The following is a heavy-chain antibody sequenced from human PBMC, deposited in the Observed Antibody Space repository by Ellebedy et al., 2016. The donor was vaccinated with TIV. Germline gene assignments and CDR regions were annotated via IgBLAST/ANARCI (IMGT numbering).Heavy chain of an antibody. CDR3: VKGLGYCSSASCYEDY. CDR2: ITRSGGGI. Sequence: GESLKISXAASGFIFSSYAMNWVRQAPGKGLEWVSVITRSGGGIYYAESVEGRFTISRDDSKNTLYLQTNSLRAEDTAVYYCVKGLGYCSSASCYEDYWGQGTLVTVSS. J-gene: IGHJ4*02. V-gene: IGHV3-23*01. D-gene: IGHD2-2*01. CDR1: GFIFSSYA.